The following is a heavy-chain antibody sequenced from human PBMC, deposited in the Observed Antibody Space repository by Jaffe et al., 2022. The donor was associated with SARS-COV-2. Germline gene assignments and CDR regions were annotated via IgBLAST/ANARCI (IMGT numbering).Heavy chain of an antibody. J-gene: IGHJ4*02. V-gene: IGHV3-30-3*01. Sequence: QVQLVESGGGVVQPGRSLRLSCAASGFTFSSYAMHWVRQAPGKGLEWVAVISYDGSNKYYADSVKGRFTISRDNSKNTLYLQMNSLRAEDTAVYYCARDAPSPMGLVISNYFDYWGQGTLVTVSS. CDR3: ARDAPSPMGLVISNYFDY. CDR1: GFTFSSYA. CDR2: ISYDGSNK. D-gene: IGHD6-19*01.